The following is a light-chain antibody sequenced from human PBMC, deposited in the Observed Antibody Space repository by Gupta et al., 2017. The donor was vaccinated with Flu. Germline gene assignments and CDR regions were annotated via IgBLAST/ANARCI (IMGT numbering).Light chain of an antibody. CDR1: QSVSSSR. CDR3: QQEGNSSFT. J-gene: IGKJ2*01. V-gene: IGKV3-20*01. Sequence: EIVLTQSPGTLSLSPGERATLSCRASQSVSSSRLAWYQQKPGQPPRLLIYVASSRAAGIPDRFSGSGSGTDFTLTISRLEPEDYAVYYCQQEGNSSFTFGQGTKLEIK. CDR2: VAS.